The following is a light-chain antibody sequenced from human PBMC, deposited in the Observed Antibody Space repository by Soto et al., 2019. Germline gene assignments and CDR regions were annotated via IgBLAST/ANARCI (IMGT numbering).Light chain of an antibody. Sequence: DIQMTQSPPFLSASVGDRVTITCRASQGITNYLAWYQQKPGKAPKPLIYTASTLQSGVPSRFSGSGAGAEFTLTITGLQPEDFATYFCQQFHTYPWTFGQGTKV. V-gene: IGKV1-9*01. CDR3: QQFHTYPWT. CDR2: TAS. CDR1: QGITNY. J-gene: IGKJ1*01.